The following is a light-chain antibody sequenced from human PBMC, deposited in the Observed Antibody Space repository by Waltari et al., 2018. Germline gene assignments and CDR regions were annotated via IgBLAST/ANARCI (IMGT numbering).Light chain of an antibody. CDR3: QQSYSTLSYT. V-gene: IGKV1-39*01. J-gene: IGKJ2*01. Sequence: DIQMTQYSSSLSASVGDRVTITCRASQGISRYLNWYQQKPWKAPKLLIYAASSLRSGVPSRFSGSGSGTDFTLTISSLQPEDFATYYGQQSYSTLSYTFGQGTKLEIK. CDR1: QGISRY. CDR2: AAS.